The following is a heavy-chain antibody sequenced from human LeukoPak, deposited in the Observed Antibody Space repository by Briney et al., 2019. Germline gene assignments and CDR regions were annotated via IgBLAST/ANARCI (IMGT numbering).Heavy chain of an antibody. Sequence: ASVKVPCKASGYTFTGYYMHWVRQAPGQGLEWMGWINPNSGGTNYAQKFQGRVTMTRDTSISTAYMELSRLRSDDTAVYYCARVRYSGSYNWFDPWGQGTLVTVSS. D-gene: IGHD1-26*01. CDR3: ARVRYSGSYNWFDP. J-gene: IGHJ5*02. CDR1: GYTFTGYY. V-gene: IGHV1-2*02. CDR2: INPNSGGT.